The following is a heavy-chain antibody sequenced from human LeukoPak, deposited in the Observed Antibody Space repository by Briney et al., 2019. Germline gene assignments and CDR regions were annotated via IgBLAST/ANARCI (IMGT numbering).Heavy chain of an antibody. CDR3: AREGVLQAFDI. CDR2: INPTDTGT. Sequence: ASVKLSCKASGYPFTTHCMDWVRQAPGQGLEWVGIINPTDTGTMYAQNMQGRATTTTDPSTNTVYMVLGSLRSDDTAVYYCAREGVLQAFDIWGQGTVVIVSS. J-gene: IGHJ3*02. CDR1: GYPFTTHC. D-gene: IGHD4-11*01. V-gene: IGHV1-46*04.